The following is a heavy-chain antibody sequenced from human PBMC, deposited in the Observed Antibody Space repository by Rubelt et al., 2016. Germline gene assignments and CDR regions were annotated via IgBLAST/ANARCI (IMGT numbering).Heavy chain of an antibody. CDR3: AKAPRRAAAGEFYDY. V-gene: IGHV3-23*01. J-gene: IGHJ4*02. D-gene: IGHD6-13*01. CDR1: GFTFSDYA. Sequence: EVQLLDSGGGFVQPGGSLRLSCAASGFTFSDYAMSWVRQAPGKGLEWASSISASGANTYYADSAKGRFTISRDNSKNTLYLQMNRLRVEDTALYYCAKAPRRAAAGEFYDYWGQGTLVTVSS. CDR2: ISASGANT.